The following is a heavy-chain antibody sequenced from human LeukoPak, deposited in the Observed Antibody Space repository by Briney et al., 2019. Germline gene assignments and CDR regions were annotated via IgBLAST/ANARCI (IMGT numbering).Heavy chain of an antibody. J-gene: IGHJ3*02. CDR3: ARADDILTGGAFDI. CDR1: GGTFSSYA. D-gene: IGHD3-9*01. Sequence: SVKVSCKASGGTFSSYAISWVRQAPGQGLEWMGGIIPIFGTANYAQKFQGRVTITTDESTSTAYMELSSLRSEDTAVYYCARADDILTGGAFDIWGQGTMVTVSS. CDR2: IIPIFGTA. V-gene: IGHV1-69*05.